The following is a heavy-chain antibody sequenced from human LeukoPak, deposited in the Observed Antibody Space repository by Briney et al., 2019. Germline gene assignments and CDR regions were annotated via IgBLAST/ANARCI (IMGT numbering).Heavy chain of an antibody. CDR3: ATLNYDFWSGYYSYYYMDV. J-gene: IGHJ6*03. CDR1: GGTFSSHA. Sequence: ASVKVSCKASGGTFSSHAISWVRQAPGQGLEWMGGIIPIFGTANYAQKFQGRVTITTDESTSTAYMELSSLRSEDTAVYYCATLNYDFWSGYYSYYYMDVWGKGTTVTVSS. V-gene: IGHV1-69*05. D-gene: IGHD3-3*01. CDR2: IIPIFGTA.